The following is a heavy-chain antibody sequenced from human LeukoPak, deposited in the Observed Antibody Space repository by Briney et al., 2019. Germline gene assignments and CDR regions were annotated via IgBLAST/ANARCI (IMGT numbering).Heavy chain of an antibody. J-gene: IGHJ5*02. V-gene: IGHV4-39*07. D-gene: IGHD1-7*01. CDR1: GGSISSSSYY. CDR3: ARVWNYSYNWFDP. CDR2: IYYSGST. Sequence: PSETLSLTCTVSGGSISSSSYYWGWIRQPPGKGLEWIGSIYYSGSTYYNPSLKSRVTISVDTSKNQFSLKLSSVTAADTAVYYCARVWNYSYNWFDPWGQGTLVTVSS.